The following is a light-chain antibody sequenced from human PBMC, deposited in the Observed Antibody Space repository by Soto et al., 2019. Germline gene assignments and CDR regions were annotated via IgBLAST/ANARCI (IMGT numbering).Light chain of an antibody. CDR2: DAA. CDR3: QQTSSAPFN. CDR1: QNINTY. V-gene: IGKV1-39*01. Sequence: DIQMTQSPYSLSAAVGDKVTIACRASQNINTYLNWYQQKPGKAPKLLIFDAASLQSGVPSRFSGGGSRTDFTLTITSLQPEDFATYYCQQTSSAPFNFGPGTKVDIK. J-gene: IGKJ3*01.